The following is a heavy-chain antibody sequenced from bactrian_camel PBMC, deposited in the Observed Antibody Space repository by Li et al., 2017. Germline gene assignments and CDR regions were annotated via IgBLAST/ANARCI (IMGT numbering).Heavy chain of an antibody. Sequence: HVQLVESGGGLVQPGESLRPSCSTSGFTFSARGMSWVRQAPGKGLEWVSSVYSESGNTYYADSVQGRFTISRDNAKNTVYLRMNSLKSEDTALYYCASTIGWTLSEYNYWGQGTQVTVS. V-gene: IGHV3-2*01. CDR1: GFTFSARG. CDR3: ASTIGWTLSEYNY. J-gene: IGHJ4*01. D-gene: IGHD2*01. CDR2: VYSESGNT.